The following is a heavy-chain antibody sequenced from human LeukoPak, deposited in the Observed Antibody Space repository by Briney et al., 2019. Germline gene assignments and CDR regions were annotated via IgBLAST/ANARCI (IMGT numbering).Heavy chain of an antibody. CDR1: GGSISSGSYY. J-gene: IGHJ4*02. CDR2: IYYSGST. CDR3: ATSRGVRGVIITHFDY. D-gene: IGHD3-10*01. Sequence: PSQTLSLTCTVSGGSISSGSYYWSWIRQPPGKGLEWIGSIYYSGSTYYNPSLKSRVTISVDTSKNQFSLKLSSVTAADTAVYYCATSRGVRGVIITHFDYWGQGTLVTVSS. V-gene: IGHV4-39*01.